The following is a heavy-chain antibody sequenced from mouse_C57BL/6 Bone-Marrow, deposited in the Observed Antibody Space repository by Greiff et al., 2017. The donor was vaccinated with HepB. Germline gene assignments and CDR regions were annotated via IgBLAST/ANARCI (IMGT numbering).Heavy chain of an antibody. CDR2: ISDDGSYT. CDR3: ARDQSGYYIY. D-gene: IGHD2-3*01. V-gene: IGHV5-4*01. Sequence: EVQRVESGGGLVKPGGSLKLSCAASGFTFSSYAMSWVRQTPEKRLEWVATISDDGSYTYYPDNVKGRFTISRDNAKITLYLQMSHLKSEDTAMYYCARDQSGYYIYWGQGTLVTVSA. CDR1: GFTFSSYA. J-gene: IGHJ3*01.